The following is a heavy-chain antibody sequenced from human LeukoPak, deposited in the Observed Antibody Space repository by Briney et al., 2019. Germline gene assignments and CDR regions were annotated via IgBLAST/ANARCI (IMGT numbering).Heavy chain of an antibody. CDR1: GFTFSSYA. CDR3: AREETLWSGSYFEYYYGMDV. CDR2: ISSNGSST. D-gene: IGHD1-26*01. J-gene: IGHJ6*02. V-gene: IGHV3-64*01. Sequence: GSLRLSCAASGFTFSSYAMHWVRQAPGKGLEYVSAISSNGSSTYYANSVKGRFTISGDNSKNTLYLQMGSLRAEDMAVYYCAREETLWSGSYFEYYYGMDVWGQGTTVTVSS.